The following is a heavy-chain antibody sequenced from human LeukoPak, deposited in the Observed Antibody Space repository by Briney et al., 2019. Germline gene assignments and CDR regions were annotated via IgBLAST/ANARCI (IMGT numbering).Heavy chain of an antibody. CDR2: IRYDGSNK. D-gene: IGHD3-10*01. J-gene: IGHJ6*03. V-gene: IGHV3-30*02. CDR3: AKTYGSGSYYYYYMDV. CDR1: GFTFSSYG. Sequence: PGGSLRLSCAASGFTFSSYGMHWVRQAPGKGLEWVAFIRYDGSNKYYADSVKGRFTISRDNSKNTLYLQMNSLRAEDTAVYYCAKTYGSGSYYYYYMDVWGKGTTVTISS.